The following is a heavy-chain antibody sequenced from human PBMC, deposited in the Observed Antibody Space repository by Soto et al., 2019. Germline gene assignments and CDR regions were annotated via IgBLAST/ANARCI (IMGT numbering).Heavy chain of an antibody. J-gene: IGHJ5*02. Sequence: QVQLVQSGAEVKKPGSSVKVYCKASGGTFSSYAISWMRQAPGQWLEWMGGIIPIFGTANYAQKVQGRVTITADESTSTAYMQLSSLRSEDTAVYYCATLRLHSNSFDPWGQGTLVTVSS. CDR2: IIPIFGTA. CDR1: GGTFSSYA. D-gene: IGHD4-4*01. V-gene: IGHV1-69*12. CDR3: ATLRLHSNSFDP.